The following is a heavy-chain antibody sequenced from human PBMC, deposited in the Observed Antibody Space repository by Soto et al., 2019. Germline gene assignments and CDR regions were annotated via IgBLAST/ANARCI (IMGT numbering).Heavy chain of an antibody. CDR3: ARNGYCSSTSCYWYFDL. J-gene: IGHJ2*01. V-gene: IGHV3-21*01. CDR1: GFTFSSYS. D-gene: IGHD2-2*01. Sequence: EVQLAESGGGLVKPGGSLRLSCAASGFTFSSYSMNWVRQAPGKGLEWVSSISSSSSYIYYADSVKGRFTISRDNAKNSLYLQMNSLRAEDTAVYYCARNGYCSSTSCYWYFDLWGRGTLVTVSS. CDR2: ISSSSSYI.